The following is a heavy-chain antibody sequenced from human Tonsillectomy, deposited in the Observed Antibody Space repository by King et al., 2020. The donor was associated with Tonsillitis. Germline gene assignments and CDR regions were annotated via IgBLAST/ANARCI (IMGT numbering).Heavy chain of an antibody. Sequence: VQLVESGGGLVQPGGSLRLSCEVSGFTFRDYAMSWVRQAPGKGLEWVSVISGSGHTTYFADSVQGRFAISRDNSKNTVYLQMNSLRAEDSATYYCAKDIFADYGVRGPFDYWGQGTLVTVS. D-gene: IGHD4/OR15-4a*01. V-gene: IGHV3-23*04. J-gene: IGHJ4*02. CDR3: AKDIFADYGVRGPFDY. CDR2: ISGSGHTT. CDR1: GFTFRDYA.